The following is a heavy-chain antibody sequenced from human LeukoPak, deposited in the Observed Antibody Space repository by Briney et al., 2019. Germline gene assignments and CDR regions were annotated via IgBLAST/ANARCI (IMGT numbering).Heavy chain of an antibody. Sequence: GGSLRLSCAASGFTVSNNYMTWVRQAPGKGLEWISYTSKSGSAIYYADSVKGRFTISRDNAKNSLYLQMNSLRAEDTAVYYCARGGYYDSSGYYYDNYFDYWGQGTLVTVSS. D-gene: IGHD3-22*01. V-gene: IGHV3-11*04. CDR3: ARGGYYDSSGYYYDNYFDY. CDR2: TSKSGSAI. CDR1: GFTVSNNY. J-gene: IGHJ4*02.